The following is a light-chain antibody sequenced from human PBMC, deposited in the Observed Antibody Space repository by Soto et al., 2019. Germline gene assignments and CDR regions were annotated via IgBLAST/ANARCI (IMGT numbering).Light chain of an antibody. J-gene: IGKJ2*01. CDR2: KAS. CDR3: QQYNSYPYT. Sequence: DIQMTQSPSTLSASVGDSVTITCRASQRISSWLAWYQQKPGKAPNLLIYKASSLESGVPSRFSGSGSGTHFTLTISSLQPDDFATYHCQQYNSYPYTFGQGTKLEIK. V-gene: IGKV1-5*03. CDR1: QRISSW.